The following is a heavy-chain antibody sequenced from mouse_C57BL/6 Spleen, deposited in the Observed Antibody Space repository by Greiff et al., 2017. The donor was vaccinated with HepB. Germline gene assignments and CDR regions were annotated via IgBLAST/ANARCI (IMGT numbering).Heavy chain of an antibody. J-gene: IGHJ4*01. CDR3: AREDYGSSYGAMDY. CDR1: GFTFSDYG. Sequence: DVHLVESGGGLVKPGGSLKLSCAASGFTFSDYGMHWVRQAPEKGLEWVAYISSGSSTIYYADTVKGRFTISRDNAKNTLFLQMTSLRSEDTAMYYCAREDYGSSYGAMDYWGQRTSVTVSS. V-gene: IGHV5-17*01. D-gene: IGHD1-1*01. CDR2: ISSGSSTI.